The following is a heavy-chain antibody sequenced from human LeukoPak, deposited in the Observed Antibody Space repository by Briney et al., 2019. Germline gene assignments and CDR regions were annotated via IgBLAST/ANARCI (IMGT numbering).Heavy chain of an antibody. CDR2: ISGSGGST. D-gene: IGHD2-15*01. Sequence: GGSLRLSCAASGFTFSSYAMSWVRQAPGKGLEWVSAISGSGGSTYYADSVKGRFTISRDNSKNTLYLQMNSLRAEDTAVYYCAKEPDEYCSGGSCYSVLGAFDIWGQGTMVTVSS. CDR3: AKEPDEYCSGGSCYSVLGAFDI. J-gene: IGHJ3*02. CDR1: GFTFSSYA. V-gene: IGHV3-23*01.